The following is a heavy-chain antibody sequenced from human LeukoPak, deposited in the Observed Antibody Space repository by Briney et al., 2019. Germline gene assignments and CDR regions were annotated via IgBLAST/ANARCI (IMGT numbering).Heavy chain of an antibody. Sequence: GGSLRLSCAASGFIFSGFYMHWVRQASGKGLEWVGLIRSKPNSYTTVYAASVQGRFTISRDDSKSTAYLQMSSLKAEDTAVYYCTRQDCSGGSCSYVDYWGQGTLVTVSS. CDR1: GFIFSGFY. V-gene: IGHV3-73*01. CDR3: TRQDCSGGSCSYVDY. CDR2: IRSKPNSYTT. D-gene: IGHD2-15*01. J-gene: IGHJ4*02.